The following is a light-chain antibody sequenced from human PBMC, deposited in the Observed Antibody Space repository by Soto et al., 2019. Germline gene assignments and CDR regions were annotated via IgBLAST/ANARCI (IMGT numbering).Light chain of an antibody. CDR3: QQYNNWPPWT. J-gene: IGKJ1*01. V-gene: IGKV3-11*01. Sequence: EIVLTQSPATLSLSPGERATLSCRASQSVSVFLAWYQQKPGQAPRLLIFDASNRATGIPDRFSGSGSGTEFTLTISSLQSEDFAVYYCQQYNNWPPWTFGQGTKVDIK. CDR1: QSVSVF. CDR2: DAS.